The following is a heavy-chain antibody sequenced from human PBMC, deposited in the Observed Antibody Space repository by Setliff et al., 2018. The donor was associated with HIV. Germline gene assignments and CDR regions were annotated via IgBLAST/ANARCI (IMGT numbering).Heavy chain of an antibody. CDR3: ARKSNYYYGSGSPYFDL. CDR1: GYSISSDYY. CDR2: IYHSGST. Sequence: PSETLSLTCAVSGYSISSDYYWGWIRQPPGKGLEWIGSIYHSGSTYYNPSLKSRVTISVDTSKNQFSLKLSPVTAADTAVYYCARKSNYYYGSGSPYFDLWGRGTLVTVSS. D-gene: IGHD3-10*01. V-gene: IGHV4-38-2*01. J-gene: IGHJ2*01.